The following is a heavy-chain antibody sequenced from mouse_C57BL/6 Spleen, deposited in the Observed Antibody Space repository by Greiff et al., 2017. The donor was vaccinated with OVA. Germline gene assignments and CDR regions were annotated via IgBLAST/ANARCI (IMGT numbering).Heavy chain of an antibody. CDR2: IDPNSGGT. CDR1: GYTFTSYW. Sequence: VKLQQSGAELVKPGASVKLSCKASGYTFTSYWMHWVKQRPGRGLEWIGRIDPNSGGTKYNEKFKSKATLTVDKPSSTAYMQLSSLTSEDSAVYYCASLWYSNYGYFDVWGTGTTVTVSS. D-gene: IGHD2-5*01. V-gene: IGHV1-72*01. CDR3: ASLWYSNYGYFDV. J-gene: IGHJ1*03.